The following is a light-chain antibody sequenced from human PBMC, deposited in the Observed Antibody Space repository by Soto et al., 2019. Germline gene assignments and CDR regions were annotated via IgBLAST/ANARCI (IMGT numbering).Light chain of an antibody. V-gene: IGLV1-40*01. CDR3: QSYDSSLSAVV. CDR1: SSNIGAGYD. CDR2: VNS. Sequence: QSVLTQPPSVSGATGRRVTISCTGRSSNIGAGYDVHWYQQLPGTAPKLLIYVNSNRPSGVPDRFSGSKSGTSASLAITGLQAEDEAYYYCQSYDSSLSAVVFGGGTKLTV. J-gene: IGLJ2*01.